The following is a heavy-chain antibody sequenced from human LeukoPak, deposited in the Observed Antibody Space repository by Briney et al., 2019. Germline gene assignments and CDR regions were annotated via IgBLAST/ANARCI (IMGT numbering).Heavy chain of an antibody. CDR2: ISSGSTI. CDR3: ARDRIVVVPAARVYYYYGMDV. D-gene: IGHD2-2*01. J-gene: IGHJ6*04. V-gene: IGHV3-48*03. CDR1: GFTFSSYE. Sequence: GGSLRLSCAASGFTFSSYEMNWVRQAPGKGLEWVSYISSGSTIYYADSVKGRFTISRDNAKNSLYLQMNSLRAEDTAVYYCARDRIVVVPAARVYYYYGMDVWGKGTTVTVSS.